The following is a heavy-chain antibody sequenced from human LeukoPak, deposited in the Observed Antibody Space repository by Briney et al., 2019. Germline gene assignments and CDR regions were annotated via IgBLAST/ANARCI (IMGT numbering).Heavy chain of an antibody. J-gene: IGHJ5*02. CDR1: GYTFTSYG. D-gene: IGHD7-27*01. Sequence: GASVKVSCKASGYTFTSYGISWVRQAPGQGPEWMGWITSYNGDTNYAQKLQGRVTMTTDTSTSTAYMELRSLRSDDTAMYYCARGSVTGEGWFDPWGQGTLVTVSS. V-gene: IGHV1-18*01. CDR2: ITSYNGDT. CDR3: ARGSVTGEGWFDP.